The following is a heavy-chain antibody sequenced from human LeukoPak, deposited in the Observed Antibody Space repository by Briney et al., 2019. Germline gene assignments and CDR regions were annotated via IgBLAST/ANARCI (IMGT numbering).Heavy chain of an antibody. CDR2: IYSDNT. V-gene: IGHV3-53*01. Sequence: PGGSLRLSCEASGFIFTTSAISWVRQAPGKGLEWVSFIYSDNTHYSDSVKGRFTISRDNSKNTLYLQMNSLRAEDTAVYYCARRAGAYSHPYDYWGQGTLVTVSS. D-gene: IGHD4/OR15-4a*01. CDR3: ARRAGAYSHPYDY. CDR1: GFIFTTSA. J-gene: IGHJ4*02.